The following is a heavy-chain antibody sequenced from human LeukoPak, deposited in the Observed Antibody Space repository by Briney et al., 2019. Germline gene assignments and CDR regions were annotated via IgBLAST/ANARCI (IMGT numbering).Heavy chain of an antibody. D-gene: IGHD1/OR15-1a*01. CDR3: ARDSEHSYYYYGMDV. J-gene: IGHJ6*02. V-gene: IGHV1-18*01. CDR1: GYTFTSYG. CDR2: ISAYNGNT. Sequence: GASVKVSCKASGYTFTSYGISWVRQAPGQGLEWMGWISAYNGNTNYAQKLQGRVTMTTDTSTSTVYMELSSLRSEDTAVYYCARDSEHSYYYYGMDVWGQGTTVTVSS.